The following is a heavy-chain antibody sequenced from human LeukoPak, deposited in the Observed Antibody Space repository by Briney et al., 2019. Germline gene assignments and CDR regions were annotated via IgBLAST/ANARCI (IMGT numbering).Heavy chain of an antibody. Sequence: ASVKVSCKASGYTFTGYYMHWVRQAPGQGLEWMGWINPNSGGTNYAQGFRARVTFTADTSIGTAYMEVSRLKSDDTAMFYCAIRPVNSVSDGFYWGQGTLVTVSP. V-gene: IGHV1-2*02. J-gene: IGHJ4*02. D-gene: IGHD2/OR15-2a*01. CDR1: GYTFTGYY. CDR3: AIRPVNSVSDGFY. CDR2: INPNSGGT.